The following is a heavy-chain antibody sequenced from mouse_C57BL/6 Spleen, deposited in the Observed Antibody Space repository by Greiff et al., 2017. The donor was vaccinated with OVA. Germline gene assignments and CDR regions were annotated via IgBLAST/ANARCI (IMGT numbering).Heavy chain of an antibody. CDR2: ISYDGSN. CDR3: ARDITTVVAKGYFDV. Sequence: DVQLVESGPGLVKPSQSLSLTCSVTGYSITSGYYWNWIRQFPGNKLEWMGYISYDGSNNYNPSLKNRISITRDTSKNQFFLKLNSVTTEDTATYYCARDITTVVAKGYFDVWGTGTTVTVSS. D-gene: IGHD1-1*01. CDR1: GYSITSGYY. V-gene: IGHV3-6*01. J-gene: IGHJ1*03.